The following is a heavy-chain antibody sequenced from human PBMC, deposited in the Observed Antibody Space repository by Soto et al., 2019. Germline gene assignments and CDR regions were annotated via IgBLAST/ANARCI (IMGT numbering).Heavy chain of an antibody. D-gene: IGHD2-2*01. CDR1: GGTFSSYA. Sequence: SVKVSCKASGGTFSSYAISWVRQAPGQGLEWMGGIIPIFGTANYAQKFQGRVTITADKSTSTAYMELSSLRSEDTAVYYCARATGDIVVVPAAPDYHYYGMQVWGQGTPVTVS. V-gene: IGHV1-69*06. J-gene: IGHJ6*02. CDR2: IIPIFGTA. CDR3: ARATGDIVVVPAAPDYHYYGMQV.